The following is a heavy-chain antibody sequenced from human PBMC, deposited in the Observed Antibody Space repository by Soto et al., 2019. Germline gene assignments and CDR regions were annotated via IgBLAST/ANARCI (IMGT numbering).Heavy chain of an antibody. J-gene: IGHJ4*02. D-gene: IGHD2-2*03. Sequence: EVQLLESGGGLVQPGGSLRLSCAASGFTFSSYAMSWVRQAPGKGLEWVSAIRGSGGSTYYADSVKGRFTISRDNSKNTLYLQTNSMRAEDTAVYYCAKVVDIVVVPAADLYFDYWGQGTLVTVSS. CDR1: GFTFSSYA. CDR2: IRGSGGST. V-gene: IGHV3-23*01. CDR3: AKVVDIVVVPAADLYFDY.